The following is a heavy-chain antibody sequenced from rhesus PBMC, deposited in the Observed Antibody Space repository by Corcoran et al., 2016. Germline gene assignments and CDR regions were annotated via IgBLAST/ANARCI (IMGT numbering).Heavy chain of an antibody. V-gene: IGHV4-65*01. Sequence: QVQLQESGPGLVKPSETLSLTCAVSGGSISSSTWWSWIRQPPGKGLGWIGYISGCKGSNDYNPSSKSRVTISTDTSKNQGALKRSAVTAADTAVYYWARHPVAAATSYWGQGVLVTVSS. D-gene: IGHD6-43*01. CDR2: ISGCKGSN. CDR1: GGSISSSTW. J-gene: IGHJ4*01. CDR3: ARHPVAAATSY.